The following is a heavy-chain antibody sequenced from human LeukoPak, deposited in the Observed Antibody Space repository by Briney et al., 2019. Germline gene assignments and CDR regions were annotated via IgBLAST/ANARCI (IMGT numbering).Heavy chain of an antibody. CDR2: IYYSGST. D-gene: IGHD2-15*01. J-gene: IGHJ4*02. Sequence: SETLSLTCAVSGGSISSGGYYWSWIRQPPGKGLEWIGYIYYSGSTNYNPSLKSRVTISVDTSKNQFSLKLSSVTAADTAVYYCARLPMVAPGSAFTFDYWGQGTLVTVSS. CDR3: ARLPMVAPGSAFTFDY. V-gene: IGHV4-61*08. CDR1: GGSISSGGYY.